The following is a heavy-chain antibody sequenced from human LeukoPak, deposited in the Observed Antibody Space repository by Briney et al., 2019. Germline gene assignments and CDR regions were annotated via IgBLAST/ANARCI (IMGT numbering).Heavy chain of an antibody. CDR3: ASQSIAARPIVY. J-gene: IGHJ4*02. D-gene: IGHD6-6*01. Sequence: SETLSLICTVSGGSISSYYWRWIRQAPGKGLEWIGYIYYSGSTNYNPSLKSRVTISADTSKNQFSLKLSSVTAADTAVYYCASQSIAARPIVYWGQGTLVTVSS. CDR2: IYYSGST. V-gene: IGHV4-59*01. CDR1: GGSISSYY.